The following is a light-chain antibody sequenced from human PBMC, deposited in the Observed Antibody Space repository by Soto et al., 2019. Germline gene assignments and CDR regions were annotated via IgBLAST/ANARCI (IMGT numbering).Light chain of an antibody. V-gene: IGLV1-40*01. CDR3: QSYDSSLSVHVV. Sequence: QSLLTQPPSVSGAPGQRVTISCTGSSSNIGAGYDVHWYQQLPGTAPKLLIYGNINRPSGVPDRFSGSKSGTSASLAITGLQAEDEADYYCQSYDSSLSVHVVFGGGTKLTVL. J-gene: IGLJ2*01. CDR2: GNI. CDR1: SSNIGAGYD.